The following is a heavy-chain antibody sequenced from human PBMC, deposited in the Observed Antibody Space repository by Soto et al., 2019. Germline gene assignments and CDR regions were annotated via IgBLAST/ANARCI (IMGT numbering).Heavy chain of an antibody. Sequence: PGGSLRLSCAASGFSFSNYGMHWVRQAPGKGLEWVAVISYDESTKYYADSVKGRFTISRDNSKNTLYLQMNSLRTEDTVVYYCAKAPHSYYDILTGYPFDYWCQGTLVTVSS. CDR1: GFSFSNYG. D-gene: IGHD3-9*01. CDR3: AKAPHSYYDILTGYPFDY. J-gene: IGHJ4*02. V-gene: IGHV3-30*18. CDR2: ISYDESTK.